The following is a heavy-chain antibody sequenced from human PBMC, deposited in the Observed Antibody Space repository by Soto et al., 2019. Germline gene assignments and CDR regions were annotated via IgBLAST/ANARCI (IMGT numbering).Heavy chain of an antibody. Sequence: SETLSLTCTVSGGSISSSSYYWGWIRQPPGKGLEWIGSIYYSGSTYYNPSLKSRVTISVDTSKNQFSLKLSSVTAADTAVYYCARVYDYIWGTVVFDYWGQGTLVTVSS. J-gene: IGHJ4*02. CDR3: ARVYDYIWGTVVFDY. CDR1: GGSISSSSYY. D-gene: IGHD3-16*01. V-gene: IGHV4-39*01. CDR2: IYYSGST.